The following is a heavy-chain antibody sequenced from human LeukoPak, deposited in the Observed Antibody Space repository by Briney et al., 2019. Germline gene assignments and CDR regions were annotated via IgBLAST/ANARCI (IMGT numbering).Heavy chain of an antibody. J-gene: IGHJ3*02. CDR1: GFTFSSYW. CDR2: IKQDGSEK. CDR3: ARIHGADAFDI. Sequence: PGGSLRLSCAASGFTFSSYWMSWVRQAPGKGLEWAANIKQDGSEKYYVDSVKGRFTISRDNAKNSLYLQMNSLRAEDTAVYYCARIHGADAFDIWGQGTMVTVSS. D-gene: IGHD4-17*01. V-gene: IGHV3-7*03.